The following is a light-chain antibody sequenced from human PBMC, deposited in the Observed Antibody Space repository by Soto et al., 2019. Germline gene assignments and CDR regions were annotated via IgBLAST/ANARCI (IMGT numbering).Light chain of an antibody. CDR2: EVS. J-gene: IGLJ2*01. CDR3: SSYTTTSTVV. CDR1: SSDVGAYKY. Sequence: QSALTQPASVSGSPGQSITISCTGTSSDVGAYKYVSWYQQNPGKAPKLMIFEVSNRPSGISNRFSGSKSGNTASLTISGLQAEDEADYYCSSYTTTSTVVFGGGTQLTVL. V-gene: IGLV2-14*01.